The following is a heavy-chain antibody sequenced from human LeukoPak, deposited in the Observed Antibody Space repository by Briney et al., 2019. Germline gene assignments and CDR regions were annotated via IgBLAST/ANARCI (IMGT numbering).Heavy chain of an antibody. Sequence: SETLSLTCAVYGGSFSDYYWSWIRQPPGKGLEWIGEINHSGSTNYNPSLKSRVTISVDTSKNQFSLKLNSVTAADTAVYYCARERRIAAAGGWRVPGRGTTFDYWGQGTLVTVSS. D-gene: IGHD6-13*01. CDR2: INHSGST. V-gene: IGHV4-34*01. J-gene: IGHJ4*02. CDR1: GGSFSDYY. CDR3: ARERRIAAAGGWRVPGRGTTFDY.